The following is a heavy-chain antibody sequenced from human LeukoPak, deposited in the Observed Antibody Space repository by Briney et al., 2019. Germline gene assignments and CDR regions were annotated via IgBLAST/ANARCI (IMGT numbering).Heavy chain of an antibody. CDR1: GFTFSNYG. CDR3: AKGVVPAANLDY. J-gene: IGHJ4*02. D-gene: IGHD2-2*01. Sequence: GSLRLSCAASGFTFSNYGMHWVRQAPGKGLEWVAFIRYDGSNKYYADSVKGRFTISRDNSKNTLYLQMNSLRAEDTAVYYCAKGVVPAANLDYWGQGTLVTVSS. CDR2: IRYDGSNK. V-gene: IGHV3-30*02.